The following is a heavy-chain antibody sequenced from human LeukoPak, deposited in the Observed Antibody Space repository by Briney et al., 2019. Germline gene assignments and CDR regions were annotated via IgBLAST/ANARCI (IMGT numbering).Heavy chain of an antibody. Sequence: PGGTLRLSCAASGFTFSNYGMTWVRQAPGKGLEWVSGISGSGGSTYYADSVKGRFTISRDNAKNSLYLQMNSLRAEDTAVYYCARGIAAAGTRHDYWGQGTLVTVSS. V-gene: IGHV3-23*01. J-gene: IGHJ4*02. CDR2: ISGSGGST. CDR1: GFTFSNYG. D-gene: IGHD6-13*01. CDR3: ARGIAAAGTRHDY.